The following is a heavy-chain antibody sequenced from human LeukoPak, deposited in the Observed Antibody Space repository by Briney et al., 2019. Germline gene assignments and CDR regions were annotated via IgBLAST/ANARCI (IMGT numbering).Heavy chain of an antibody. V-gene: IGHV1-18*01. D-gene: IGHD5-18*01. CDR3: ARGAAMVRGYYYYYMDV. CDR2: ISAYNGNT. CDR1: GYTFTSYG. J-gene: IGHJ6*03. Sequence: GASVKVSCKASGYTFTSYGISWVRQAPGQGLEWMGWISAYNGNTNYAQKLQGRVTMTTDTSTSTAYMELRSLRSDDTAVYYCARGAAMVRGYYYYYMDVWGKGTTVTVSS.